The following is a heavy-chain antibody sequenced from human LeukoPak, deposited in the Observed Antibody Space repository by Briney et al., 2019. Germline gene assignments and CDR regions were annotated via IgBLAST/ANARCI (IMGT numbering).Heavy chain of an antibody. CDR2: INHSGST. Sequence: PSETLSLTCAVFGGSFSGYYWTWIRQPPGKGLEWIGEINHSGSTNYNPSLKSRVTISVDTSKHQFSLRLNSVTAADTAVYHCARGPVVDYFDGSGYYYFDSWGQGTPVTVSS. V-gene: IGHV4-34*01. CDR3: ARGPVVDYFDGSGYYYFDS. D-gene: IGHD3-22*01. J-gene: IGHJ4*02. CDR1: GGSFSGYY.